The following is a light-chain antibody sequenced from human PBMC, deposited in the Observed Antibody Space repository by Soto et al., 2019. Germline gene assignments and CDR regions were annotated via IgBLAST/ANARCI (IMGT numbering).Light chain of an antibody. CDR3: TAWDDSLNGWV. J-gene: IGLJ3*02. CDR2: SNN. CDR1: SSNIGSNT. V-gene: IGLV1-44*01. Sequence: QSVLTQPPSASGTPGQRVTISCSGNSSNIGSNTVNWYQQLPGTAPKLLIYSNNQRPSGVPDRFSGSKSGTSASLAISGLQYEDEADYYCTAWDDSLNGWVFGGGTKLTVL.